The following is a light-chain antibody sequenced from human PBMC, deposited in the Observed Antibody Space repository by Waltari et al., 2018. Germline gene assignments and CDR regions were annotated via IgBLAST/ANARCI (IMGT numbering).Light chain of an antibody. CDR3: QQYDGLVLT. J-gene: IGKJ4*01. CDR1: QSVTSIS. V-gene: IGKV3-20*01. CDR2: GTS. Sequence: EIVLTQSPGTLSLSPGERAPLSCRASQSVTSISFSWYQHKPGQAPRLLIYGTSNRATGIPDRFSGSGFWTDFTLTISRLEPEDFAVYYCQQYDGLVLTFGGGTKVEI.